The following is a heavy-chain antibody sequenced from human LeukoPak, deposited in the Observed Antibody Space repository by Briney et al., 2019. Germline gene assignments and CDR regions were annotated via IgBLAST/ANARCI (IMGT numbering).Heavy chain of an antibody. D-gene: IGHD3-10*01. CDR2: IYYSGST. CDR3: ASLNYYGSGSYNPDGY. J-gene: IGHJ4*02. CDR1: GGSISSYY. Sequence: SETLSLTCTVSGGSISSYYWSWIRQPPGKGLEWIGYIYYSGSTNYNPSLKSRVTISVDTSKNQFSLKLSSVTAADTAVYYCASLNYYGSGSYNPDGYWGQGTLVTVSS. V-gene: IGHV4-59*12.